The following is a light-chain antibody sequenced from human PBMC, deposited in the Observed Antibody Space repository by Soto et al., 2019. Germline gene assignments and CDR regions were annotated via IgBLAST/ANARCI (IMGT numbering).Light chain of an antibody. Sequence: QSALAQPASVSGSPGQSITISCTGTSSDVGSYNLVSWYQQHPGKAPKLMIYEVSNRPSGVSNRFSGSKSGNTASLTISGLQAEDEADYYCSSYTSSSTLVFXTGTKGTVL. CDR2: EVS. J-gene: IGLJ1*01. V-gene: IGLV2-14*02. CDR1: SSDVGSYNL. CDR3: SSYTSSSTLV.